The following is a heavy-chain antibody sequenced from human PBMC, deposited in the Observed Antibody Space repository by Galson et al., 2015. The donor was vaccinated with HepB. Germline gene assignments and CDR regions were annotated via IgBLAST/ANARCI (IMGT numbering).Heavy chain of an antibody. D-gene: IGHD4-11*01. Sequence: SVKVSCKASGGTFSSYAISWVRQAPGQGLEWMGGIIPIFGTANYAQKFQGRVTITADKSTSTAYMELSSLRSEDTAVYYCARDRYSNYYYYYGMDVWGQGTTVTVSS. J-gene: IGHJ6*02. CDR3: ARDRYSNYYYYYGMDV. CDR2: IIPIFGTA. V-gene: IGHV1-69*06. CDR1: GGTFSSYA.